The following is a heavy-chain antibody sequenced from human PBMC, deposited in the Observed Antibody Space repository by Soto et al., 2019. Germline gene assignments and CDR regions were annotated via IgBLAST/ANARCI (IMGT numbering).Heavy chain of an antibody. J-gene: IGHJ6*02. D-gene: IGHD2-15*01. V-gene: IGHV1-69*06. CDR3: ARDHLPVAATLYYYYGMDV. CDR1: GGTFSSYA. Sequence: QVQLVQSGAEVKKPGSSVKVSCKASGGTFSSYAISWVRQAPGQGLEWMGGIIPIFGTANYAQKFQGRVTITADKSTSTAYMELSSLRSEDTAVYYCARDHLPVAATLYYYYGMDVWGQGTTVTVSS. CDR2: IIPIFGTA.